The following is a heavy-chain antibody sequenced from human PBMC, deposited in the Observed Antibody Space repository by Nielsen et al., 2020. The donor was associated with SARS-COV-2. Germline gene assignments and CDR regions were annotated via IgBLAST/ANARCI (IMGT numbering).Heavy chain of an antibody. CDR3: ARDRRDYYDSTLFGMDV. CDR2: ISYDGSNK. J-gene: IGHJ6*02. D-gene: IGHD3-22*01. V-gene: IGHV3-30-3*01. Sequence: WIRQPPGKGLEWVAVISYDGSNKYYADSVKGRFTISRDNSKNSLYLQMNSLRAEDTAVYYCARDRRDYYDSTLFGMDVWGQGTTVTVSS.